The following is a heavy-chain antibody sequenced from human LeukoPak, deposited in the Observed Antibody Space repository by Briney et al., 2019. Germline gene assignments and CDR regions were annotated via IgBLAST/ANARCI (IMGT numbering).Heavy chain of an antibody. D-gene: IGHD3-10*01. V-gene: IGHV4-39*01. CDR3: ARLDASSAHFSGSFPDY. CDR1: GGSITNSDYF. CDR2: VDYSGRT. Sequence: SETLSLTCTVSGGSITNSDYFGGLIRQPPGKGLEWIGNVDYSGRTHYNPSLMSRVTIYADNSKNQFSLKLRSVTAADTAVYYCARLDASSAHFSGSFPDYWGQGTLVTVSS. J-gene: IGHJ4*02.